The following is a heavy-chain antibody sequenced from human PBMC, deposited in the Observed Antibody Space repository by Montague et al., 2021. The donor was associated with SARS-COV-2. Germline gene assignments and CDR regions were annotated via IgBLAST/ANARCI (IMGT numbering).Heavy chain of an antibody. Sequence: SETLSLTCTVSGGSFSSRSSCWIRQPLRTGPELVWDLILSESTNYNSSLKSRVPISADTSKNQYSLKLSPVPAADTAVYYCAGVRAVPAAMRIFSLGRSYSGMDVWGQGTPVTVSS. D-gene: IGHD2-2*01. V-gene: IGHV4-34*12. J-gene: IGHJ6*02. CDR2: LILSEST. CDR1: GGSFSSRS. CDR3: AGVRAVPAAMRIFSLGRSYSGMDV.